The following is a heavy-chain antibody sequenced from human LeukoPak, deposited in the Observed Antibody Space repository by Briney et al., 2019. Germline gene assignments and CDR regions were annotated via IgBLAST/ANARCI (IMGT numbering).Heavy chain of an antibody. CDR2: ISCNSGRI. Sequence: GRSLRLSCAASGLTFDDYAMRWIRQAPGKGLEWVSGISCNSGRIGYADSVTGRLSLSRENDKKSLYLQMHSLRAEATALYYRSNDIQAHGSGRPYNWLDPWGKGTLVTVSS. V-gene: IGHV3-9*01. CDR1: GLTFDDYA. CDR3: SNDIQAHGSGRPYNWLDP. D-gene: IGHD3-10*01. J-gene: IGHJ5*02.